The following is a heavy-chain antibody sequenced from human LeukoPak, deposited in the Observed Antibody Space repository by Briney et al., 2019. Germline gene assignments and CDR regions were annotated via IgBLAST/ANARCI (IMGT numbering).Heavy chain of an antibody. J-gene: IGHJ4*02. Sequence: GGSLRLSCAASGFTFSSYWMHWVRQAPGKGLVWVSRISSDGTSTSYADSVKGRFTISRDNAENTLYLQMNSLRAEDTAMYYCAKPTGTRGPPFDYWGQGTLVTVSS. CDR3: AKPTGTRGPPFDY. CDR1: GFTFSSYW. CDR2: ISSDGTST. V-gene: IGHV3-74*01. D-gene: IGHD1-7*01.